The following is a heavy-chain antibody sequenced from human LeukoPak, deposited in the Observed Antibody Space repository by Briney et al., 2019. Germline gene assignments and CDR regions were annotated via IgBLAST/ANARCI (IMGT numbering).Heavy chain of an antibody. CDR1: GGSFSGYY. J-gene: IGHJ4*02. CDR2: INHSGST. V-gene: IGHV4-34*01. CDR3: ARLPEEILTGYYI. Sequence: SETLSLTCAVCGGSFSGYYWSWIRQPPGKGLEWIGEINHSGSTNYNPSLKSRVTISVDTSKNQFSLKLSSVTAADTAVYYCARLPEEILTGYYIWDQGTLVTVSS. D-gene: IGHD3-9*01.